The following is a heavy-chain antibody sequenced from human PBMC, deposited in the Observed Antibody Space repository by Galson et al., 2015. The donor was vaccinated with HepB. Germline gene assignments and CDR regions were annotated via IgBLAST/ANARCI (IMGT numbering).Heavy chain of an antibody. V-gene: IGHV1-69*13. D-gene: IGHD2-2*01. Sequence: SVKVSCKASGGTFSSYAISWVRQAPGQGLEWMGGIIPIFGTANYAQKFQGRVTITADESTSTAYMELSSLRSEDTAVYYCARSDIVVVPAAIYYYYYGMDVWCQGTTVTVSS. J-gene: IGHJ6*02. CDR3: ARSDIVVVPAAIYYYYYGMDV. CDR1: GGTFSSYA. CDR2: IIPIFGTA.